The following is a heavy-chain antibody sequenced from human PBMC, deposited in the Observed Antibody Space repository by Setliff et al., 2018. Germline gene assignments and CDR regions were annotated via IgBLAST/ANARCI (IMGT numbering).Heavy chain of an antibody. V-gene: IGHV3-23*01. Sequence: QPGGSLRLSCTTSGFTFFSYTMNWVRQAPGKGLEWVSAITDDGDTTHYAGSVKGRFTIDRDNTNSKLYLQMNSLRVEDTAVYYCVRDSPYCVNGVCRGYWGQGTQVTVSS. CDR2: ITDDGDTT. CDR1: GFTFFSYT. CDR3: VRDSPYCVNGVCRGY. D-gene: IGHD2-21*01. J-gene: IGHJ4*02.